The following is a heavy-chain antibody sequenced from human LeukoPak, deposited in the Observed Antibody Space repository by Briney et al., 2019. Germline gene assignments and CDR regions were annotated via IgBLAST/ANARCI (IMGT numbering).Heavy chain of an antibody. CDR1: GFTFSSYG. CDR3: AKNLGLAVAGTLGY. Sequence: GGSLRLSCAASGFTFSSYGMHWVRQAPGKGLEWVAVISYDGSNKYYADSVRGRFTISRDNSKNTLYLQMNSLRAEDTAVYYCAKNLGLAVAGTLGYWGQGTLVTVSS. V-gene: IGHV3-30*18. J-gene: IGHJ4*02. CDR2: ISYDGSNK. D-gene: IGHD6-19*01.